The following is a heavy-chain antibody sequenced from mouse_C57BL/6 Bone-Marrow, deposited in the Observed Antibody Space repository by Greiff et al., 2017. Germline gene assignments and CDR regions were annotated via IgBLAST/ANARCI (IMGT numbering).Heavy chain of an antibody. V-gene: IGHV3-6*01. D-gene: IGHD1-1*02. CDR2: ISNDGSN. CDR3: ARGGGPYFDY. Sequence: EVQLQQSGPGLVKPSQSLSLTCSVTGYSITSGYYWYWIRQFPGNKLEWMGFISNDGSNNYNQSLKNRISITRATSKNPFFLKLNSVTTEDPAAYYCARGGGPYFDYWGQGTTLTGAS. CDR1: GYSITSGYY. J-gene: IGHJ2*01.